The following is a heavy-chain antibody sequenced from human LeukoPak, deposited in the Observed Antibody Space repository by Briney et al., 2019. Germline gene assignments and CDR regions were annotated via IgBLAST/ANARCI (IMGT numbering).Heavy chain of an antibody. J-gene: IGHJ4*02. CDR1: GFSFSNYA. Sequence: GGSLRLSCPASGFSFSNYAMHWVRQAPGKGLDWVAVILYDGSIQNTADSVRGRFIISRDNSKNTVFLQMSSLTTDDTAVYYCARGAILGAFNLMDYRGQGTLVTVSS. CDR3: ARGAILGAFNLMDY. CDR2: ILYDGSIQ. V-gene: IGHV3-30*04. D-gene: IGHD1-26*01.